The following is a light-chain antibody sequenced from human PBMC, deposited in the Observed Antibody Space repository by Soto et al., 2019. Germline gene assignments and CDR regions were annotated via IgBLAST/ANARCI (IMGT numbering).Light chain of an antibody. CDR2: GAS. Sequence: EIVMTQSPATLSVSPGERATLSCRASQSVSANLAWYHQKPGQPPRLLIYGASTRATVIPARFSGSGSGTEVTLTISSLQSEDFAVYYCQQYNDWPPWTFGQGTKVEIK. V-gene: IGKV3-15*01. CDR3: QQYNDWPPWT. J-gene: IGKJ1*01. CDR1: QSVSAN.